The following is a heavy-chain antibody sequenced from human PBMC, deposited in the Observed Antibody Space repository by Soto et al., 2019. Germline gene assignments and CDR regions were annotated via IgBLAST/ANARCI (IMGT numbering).Heavy chain of an antibody. Sequence: EMQLVESGGGLVQPGGSLRLSCAASGFTFDYFSINWVRQAPGKGLEWISYISGPGETMFYADSVKGRFTISRDNAKNSLYLQMDSLRDEDTAVYYCVRDYRYALDVWGQGTTVTVSS. J-gene: IGHJ6*02. CDR3: VRDYRYALDV. V-gene: IGHV3-48*02. D-gene: IGHD5-18*01. CDR1: GFTFDYFS. CDR2: ISGPGETM.